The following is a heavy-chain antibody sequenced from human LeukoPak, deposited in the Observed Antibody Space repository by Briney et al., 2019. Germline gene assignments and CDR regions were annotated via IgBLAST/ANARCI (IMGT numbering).Heavy chain of an antibody. CDR2: IYYSGST. CDR1: GFTFSSYW. J-gene: IGHJ6*04. CDR3: ARVARGAGDYYYGMDV. D-gene: IGHD6-19*01. Sequence: PGGSLRLSCAASGFTFSSYWMSWVRQAPGKGLEWIGYIYYSGSTNYNPSLKSRVTISVDTSKNQFSLKLSSVTAADTAVYYCARVARGAGDYYYGMDVWGKGTTVTVSS. V-gene: IGHV4-59*01.